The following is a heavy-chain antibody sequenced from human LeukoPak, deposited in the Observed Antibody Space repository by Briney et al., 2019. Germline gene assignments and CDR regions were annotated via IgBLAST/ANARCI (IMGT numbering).Heavy chain of an antibody. CDR3: AKAVAPYYDILTGYWGAWFDP. CDR1: GFTFDDYA. CDR2: ISGDGGST. J-gene: IGHJ5*02. Sequence: GGSLRLSCAASGFTFDDYAMHWVRQAPGKGLEWVSLISGDGGSTYYADSVKGRFTISRDNSKNSLYLQMNSLRTEDTALYYCAKAVAPYYDILTGYWGAWFDPWGQGTLVTVSS. V-gene: IGHV3-43*02. D-gene: IGHD3-9*01.